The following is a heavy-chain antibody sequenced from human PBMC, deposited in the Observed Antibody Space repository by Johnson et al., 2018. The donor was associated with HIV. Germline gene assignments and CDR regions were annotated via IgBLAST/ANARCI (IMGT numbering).Heavy chain of an antibody. Sequence: QVQLVESGGGVVQPGRSLRLSCAASGFTFSSYAMHWVRQAPGKGLEWVAVISYDGSNKYYADSVKGRFTISRDNSKNTLYLQMNSLRAEDTAVYYCAKAKSTVTLDAFDIWGQGTMVTVSS. V-gene: IGHV3-30-3*01. CDR3: AKAKSTVTLDAFDI. J-gene: IGHJ3*02. D-gene: IGHD4-11*01. CDR1: GFTFSSYA. CDR2: ISYDGSNK.